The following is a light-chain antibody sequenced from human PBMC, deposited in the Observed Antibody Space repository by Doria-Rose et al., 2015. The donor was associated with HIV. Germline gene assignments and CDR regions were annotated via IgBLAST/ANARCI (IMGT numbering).Light chain of an antibody. CDR1: QSFSSTY. V-gene: IGKV3-20*01. CDR2: DGS. CDR3: HQYGTSLT. Sequence: EIVMTQSSGTLSLSPGERATLSCRASQSFSSTYLAWYQQKPGQAPSLLIYDGSTRATGIPDRFSASGSGTDFTLTINRLEPEDFALYYCHQYGTSLTFGQGTKVEI. J-gene: IGKJ1*01.